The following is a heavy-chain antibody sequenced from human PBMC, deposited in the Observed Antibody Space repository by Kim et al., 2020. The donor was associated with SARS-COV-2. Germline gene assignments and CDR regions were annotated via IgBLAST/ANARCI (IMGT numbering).Heavy chain of an antibody. D-gene: IGHD6-13*01. CDR2: IYYSGST. CDR3: ARGGLEEQQLVLGWFDP. Sequence: SETLSLTCTVSGGSISSGDYYWSWIRQPPGKGLEWIGYIYYSGSTYYNPSLKSRVTISVDTSKNQFSLKLSSVTAADTAVYYCARGGLEEQQLVLGWFDPWGQGTLVTVSS. V-gene: IGHV4-30-4*01. J-gene: IGHJ5*02. CDR1: GGSISSGDYY.